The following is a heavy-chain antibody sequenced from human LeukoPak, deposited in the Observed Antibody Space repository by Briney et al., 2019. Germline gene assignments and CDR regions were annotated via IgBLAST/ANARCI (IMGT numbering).Heavy chain of an antibody. D-gene: IGHD5-18*01. J-gene: IGHJ4*02. CDR3: AREGGKSYGSSFDY. CDR1: GGTFSSYA. V-gene: IGHV1-69*05. CDR2: IIPIFGTA. Sequence: ASVKVSCKASGGTFSSYAISWVRQAPGQGLEWMGRIIPIFGTANYAQKFQGRVTITTDESTSTAYMELSSLRSEDTAVYYCAREGGKSYGSSFDYWGQRTLVTVSS.